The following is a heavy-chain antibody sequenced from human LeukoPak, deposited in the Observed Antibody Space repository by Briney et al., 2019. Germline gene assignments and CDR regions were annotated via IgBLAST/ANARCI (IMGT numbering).Heavy chain of an antibody. CDR3: ARKGGSYSLYYFGY. J-gene: IGHJ4*02. CDR1: GYTFSNYD. D-gene: IGHD3-10*01. V-gene: IGHV1-8*01. CDR2: MNPNNGNT. Sequence: GASVKVSCKASGYTFSNYDINWVRQATGQGLEWMGWMNPNNGNTGYAQKFQGRVTMTRNTSISTAYMELSSLSSEDTAVYYCARKGGSYSLYYFGYWGQGTLVTASS.